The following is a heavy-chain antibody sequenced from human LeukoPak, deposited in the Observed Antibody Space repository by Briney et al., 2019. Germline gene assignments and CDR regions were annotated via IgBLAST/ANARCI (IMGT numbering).Heavy chain of an antibody. J-gene: IGHJ6*02. D-gene: IGHD1-26*01. CDR2: IYYSGST. Sequence: PSETLSLTCTVSGGSITSYYWSWIRQPPGKGLEWIGCIYYSGSTNYNPSLKSRVTISVDTSKNQFSLKLSSVTAADTAVYYCARCIRGRNGMDVWGQGTTVTVSS. CDR3: ARCIRGRNGMDV. CDR1: GGSITSYY. V-gene: IGHV4-59*08.